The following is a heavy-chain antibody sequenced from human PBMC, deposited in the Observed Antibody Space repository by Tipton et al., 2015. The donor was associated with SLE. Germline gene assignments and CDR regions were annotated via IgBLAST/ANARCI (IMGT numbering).Heavy chain of an antibody. CDR1: GGSLSGHC. Sequence: TPSLTCAVYGGSLSGHCWAWIRQPPGKGPEWNGEINHGGSATYNPSRESRIPISLDTSKSQFSLGVRPVTAADTGVCYCARLKGDGQEPDNWGPGTLVTVPS. J-gene: IGHJ4*01. V-gene: IGHV4-34*01. CDR2: INHGGSA. CDR3: ARLKGDGQEPDN. D-gene: IGHD1-14*01.